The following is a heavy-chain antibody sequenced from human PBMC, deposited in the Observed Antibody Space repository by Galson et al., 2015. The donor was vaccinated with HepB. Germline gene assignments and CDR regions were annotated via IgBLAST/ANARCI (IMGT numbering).Heavy chain of an antibody. J-gene: IGHJ4*02. Sequence: SLRLSCAASGFTFSSYWMHWVRQAPGKGLVWVSRINSEGSSTDYADSVKGRSTISRDNAKNTLYLQMNSLRAEDTAVYYCARARDGCSGGSCHGDYWGQGTLVTVSS. CDR2: INSEGSST. V-gene: IGHV3-74*01. D-gene: IGHD2-15*01. CDR3: ARARDGCSGGSCHGDY. CDR1: GFTFSSYW.